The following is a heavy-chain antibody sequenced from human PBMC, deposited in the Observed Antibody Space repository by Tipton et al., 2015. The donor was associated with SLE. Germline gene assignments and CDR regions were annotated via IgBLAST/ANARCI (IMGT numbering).Heavy chain of an antibody. V-gene: IGHV3-9*01. Sequence: SLRLSCVTSGFRFDDYAMHWVRQVPGKGLEWLSGVSYNSGTIGYADSVKGRFTISRDNAKSSLYLEMNSLRTEDTALYYCAKDATAVTGYMDVWGQGTSVTVSS. CDR2: VSYNSGTI. CDR3: AKDATAVTGYMDV. J-gene: IGHJ6*02. CDR1: GFRFDDYA. D-gene: IGHD2-21*02.